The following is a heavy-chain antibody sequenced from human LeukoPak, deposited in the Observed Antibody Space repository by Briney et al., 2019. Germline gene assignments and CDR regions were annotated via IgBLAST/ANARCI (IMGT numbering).Heavy chain of an antibody. CDR1: GFTFSSYW. CDR2: IKQDGSEK. Sequence: GGSLRLSCAASGFTFSSYWMSWVRQAPGKGLEWVANIKQDGSEKYYVDSVKGRFTISRDNAKNSLYLQMNSLRAEDTAVYYRARWRVLGAFDIWGQGTMVTVSS. J-gene: IGHJ3*02. V-gene: IGHV3-7*01. CDR3: ARWRVLGAFDI. D-gene: IGHD6-19*01.